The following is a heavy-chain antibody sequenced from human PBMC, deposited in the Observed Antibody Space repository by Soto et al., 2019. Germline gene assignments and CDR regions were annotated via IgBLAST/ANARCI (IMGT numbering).Heavy chain of an antibody. CDR3: ARDPCGAVVPPKGNFDY. V-gene: IGHV1-69*08. CDR1: GGTFSSYT. CDR2: ILPLLGIA. D-gene: IGHD2-21*01. Sequence: QVQLVQSGAEVKKPGSSVKVSCKASGGTFSSYTISWVRQAPGQGLEWMGRILPLLGIANYAQKFQGRVTITAARSTSTGYSELGSLRSEATTVYSWARDPCGAVVPPKGNFDYWGQGTLVTVSS. J-gene: IGHJ4*02.